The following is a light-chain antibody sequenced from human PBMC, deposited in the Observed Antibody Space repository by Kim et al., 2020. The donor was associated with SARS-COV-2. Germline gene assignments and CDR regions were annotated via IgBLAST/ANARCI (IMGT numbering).Light chain of an antibody. J-gene: IGKJ1*01. Sequence: DIQMTQSPSSLSASVGDRVTITCRASQSISSYLNWYQQKPGKAPQLLIYAASTLQSGVPVRFSRSGSGTDFTLTISSLHPEDFATYYCRQTYSTPQTFGQGTKVDIK. CDR2: AAS. V-gene: IGKV1-39*01. CDR1: QSISSY. CDR3: RQTYSTPQT.